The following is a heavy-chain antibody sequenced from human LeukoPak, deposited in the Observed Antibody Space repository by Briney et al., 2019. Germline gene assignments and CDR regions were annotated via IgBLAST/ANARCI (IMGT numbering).Heavy chain of an antibody. V-gene: IGHV3-30*02. Sequence: PGGSLRLSCAASGFTFSSYGMHWARQAPGKGLAWVAFIRYDGSNKYYPDSVKGRFTISRDNSKNTLYLQMNSLRAEDTAVYYCAKEYDFIADGGQGTLVTVSS. CDR1: GFTFSSYG. CDR2: IRYDGSNK. CDR3: AKEYDFIAD. J-gene: IGHJ4*02. D-gene: IGHD3-3*01.